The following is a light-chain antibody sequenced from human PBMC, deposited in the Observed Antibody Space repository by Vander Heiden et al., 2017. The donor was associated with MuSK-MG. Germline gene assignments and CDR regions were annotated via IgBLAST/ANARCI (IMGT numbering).Light chain of an antibody. CDR3: QQYNNWFPIT. Sequence: EIVLTQSPATLSLSPGERATLSCRASQSISDTLAWYQQMPGQAPRLLIYGASTRATGIPARFSGSGSGTEFTLTITSLQSEDFAVYYCQQYNNWFPITFGQGTRLEIK. J-gene: IGKJ5*01. CDR1: QSISDT. V-gene: IGKV3D-15*01. CDR2: GAS.